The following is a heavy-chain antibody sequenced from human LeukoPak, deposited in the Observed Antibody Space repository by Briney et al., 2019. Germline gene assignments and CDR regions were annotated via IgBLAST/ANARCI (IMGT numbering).Heavy chain of an antibody. Sequence: ASVKVSCKASGYTFTSYGISWVRQAPGQGLEWMGWISTYDANTGYAQKLQGRVTMTTDTSTSTAYMEVRSLRSDDTAVYYCARDGRGHWDTSRWYLGNWFDPWGQGTLVTVSS. V-gene: IGHV1-18*01. J-gene: IGHJ5*02. CDR1: GYTFTSYG. CDR2: ISTYDANT. D-gene: IGHD6-13*01. CDR3: ARDGRGHWDTSRWYLGNWFDP.